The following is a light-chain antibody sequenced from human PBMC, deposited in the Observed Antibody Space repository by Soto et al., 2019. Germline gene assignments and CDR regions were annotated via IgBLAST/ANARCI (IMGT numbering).Light chain of an antibody. CDR2: AAS. V-gene: IGKV3-20*01. J-gene: IGKJ1*01. Sequence: EVVLTQSPGTLSLPPGERATLSCRASQSVSSSFVAWYQQKAGQAPRLLIYAASNRATGIPDRFSGSGSGTDFTLTISRLEHEDFAVYYCHQYVYSPWTFGQGTKV. CDR3: HQYVYSPWT. CDR1: QSVSSSF.